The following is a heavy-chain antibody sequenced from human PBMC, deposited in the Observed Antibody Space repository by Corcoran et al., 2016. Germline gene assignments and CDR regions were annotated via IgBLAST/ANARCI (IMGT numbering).Heavy chain of an antibody. V-gene: IGHV3-30*18. CDR2: ISYDGSNK. Sequence: QVQLVESGGGVVQPGRSLRLSCAASGFTFSSYGMHWVRQAPGKGLEWVAVISYDGSNKYYADYVKGRFTISRDNSKNTLYLQMNSLRAEDTAVYYCAKGSYGAGSYDGMDVWGQGTTVTVSS. CDR3: AKGSYGAGSYDGMDV. CDR1: GFTFSSYG. D-gene: IGHD3-10*01. J-gene: IGHJ6*02.